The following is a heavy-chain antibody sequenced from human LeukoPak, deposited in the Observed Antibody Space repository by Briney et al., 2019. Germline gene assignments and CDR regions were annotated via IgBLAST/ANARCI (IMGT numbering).Heavy chain of an antibody. V-gene: IGHV3-64D*06. D-gene: IGHD2/OR15-2a*01. Sequence: GGSLRLSCSASGFTFSSYAMHWVRQAPGKGLEYVSAISSSGGSTYYADSVKGRFTISRDNSKNTLFLQMSSLRSEDTAVYLCVKDLRSDFMGVLSRYLSYWGQETLVTVSS. J-gene: IGHJ4*02. CDR2: ISSSGGST. CDR3: VKDLRSDFMGVLSRYLSY. CDR1: GFTFSSYA.